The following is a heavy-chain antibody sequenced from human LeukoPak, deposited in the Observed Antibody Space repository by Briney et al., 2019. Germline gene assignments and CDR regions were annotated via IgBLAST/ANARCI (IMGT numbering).Heavy chain of an antibody. CDR2: ISSSSSYI. V-gene: IGHV3-21*04. D-gene: IGHD3-9*01. J-gene: IGHJ4*02. CDR3: AKDLVSQGYFDWLLYPHFDY. CDR1: GFTFSSYS. Sequence: GGSLRLSCAASGFTFSSYSMNWVRQAPGKGLEWVSSISSSSSYIYYADSVKGRFTISRDNSKNTLYLQMNSLRAEDTAVYYCAKDLVSQGYFDWLLYPHFDYWGQGTLVTVSS.